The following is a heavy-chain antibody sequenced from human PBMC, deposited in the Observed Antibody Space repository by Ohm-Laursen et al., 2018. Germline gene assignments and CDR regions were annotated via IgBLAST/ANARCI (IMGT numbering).Heavy chain of an antibody. D-gene: IGHD3-22*01. Sequence: TLSLTCAVSGASISSEYWTWIRQPPGKGLEWIGYIYYRGTTNYNPSLKSRVTISVDTSKNQFSLKLSSVTAADTALYYCARIESDSGGYWYFGMDVWGQGTTVTVSS. CDR3: ARIESDSGGYWYFGMDV. CDR1: GASISSEY. J-gene: IGHJ6*02. CDR2: IYYRGTT. V-gene: IGHV4-59*01.